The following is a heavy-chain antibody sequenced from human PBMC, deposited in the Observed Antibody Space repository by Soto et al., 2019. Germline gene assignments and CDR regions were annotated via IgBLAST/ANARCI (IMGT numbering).Heavy chain of an antibody. J-gene: IGHJ3*02. Sequence: PGGSLRLSCAASGFTVSSNYMSWVRQAPGKGLEWVSVIYSGGSTYYADSVKGRFTISRDNSKNTLYLQMNSLRAEDTAVYYCASRSDRAAAQTGAFDIWGQGTMVTVSS. D-gene: IGHD6-13*01. CDR1: GFTVSSNY. CDR3: ASRSDRAAAQTGAFDI. CDR2: IYSGGST. V-gene: IGHV3-53*01.